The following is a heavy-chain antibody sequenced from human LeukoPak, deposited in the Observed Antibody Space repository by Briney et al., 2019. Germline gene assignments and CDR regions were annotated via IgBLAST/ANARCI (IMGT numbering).Heavy chain of an antibody. V-gene: IGHV3-7*04. CDR2: IKQDGSEK. D-gene: IGHD3-22*01. J-gene: IGHJ4*02. Sequence: GGSLRLSCAASGFTFSSYWMSWVRQAPGKGLEWVANIKQDGSEKYYVDSVKGRFSISRDNSKNTLYLQMDSLRAEDTAVYYCAKGDNYYDSSGYYYVRALFDYWGQGTLVTVSS. CDR3: AKGDNYYDSSGYYYVRALFDY. CDR1: GFTFSSYW.